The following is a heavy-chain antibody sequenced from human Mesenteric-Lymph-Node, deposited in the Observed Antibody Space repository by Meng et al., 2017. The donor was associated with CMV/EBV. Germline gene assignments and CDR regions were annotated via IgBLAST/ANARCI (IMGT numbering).Heavy chain of an antibody. CDR2: IYYSGST. V-gene: IGHV4-39*01. CDR3: ARLIVSSSSYYFDY. D-gene: IGHD6-6*01. Sequence: SGGSISSSSYYWGWIRQPPGKGLEWIGSIYYSGSTYYNPSLKSRVTISVDTSKNQFSLKLSSVTAADTAVYYCARLIVSSSSYYFDYWRQGTLVTVSS. CDR1: GGSISSSSYY. J-gene: IGHJ4*02.